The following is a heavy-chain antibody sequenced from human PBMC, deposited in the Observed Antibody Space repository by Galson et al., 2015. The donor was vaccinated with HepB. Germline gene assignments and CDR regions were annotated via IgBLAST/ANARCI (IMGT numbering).Heavy chain of an antibody. V-gene: IGHV2-70*11. Sequence: PALVKPTQTLTLTCTFSGFSLSTSGMCVSWIRQPPGKALEWLARIDWDDDKYYSTSLKTRLTISKDTSKNQVVLTMTNMDPVDTATYYCARLTITMVRGVITYYFDYWGQGTLVTVSS. D-gene: IGHD3-10*01. J-gene: IGHJ4*02. CDR1: GFSLSTSGMC. CDR2: IDWDDDK. CDR3: ARLTITMVRGVITYYFDY.